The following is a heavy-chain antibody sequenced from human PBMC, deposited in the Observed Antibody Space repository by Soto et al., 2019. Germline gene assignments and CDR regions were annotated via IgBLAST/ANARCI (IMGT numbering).Heavy chain of an antibody. Sequence: SVKVSCKASGYTFTSYDINWVRQATGQGLEWMGGIIPIFGTANYAQKFQGRVTITADESTSTAYMELSSLRSEDTAVYYCARARGYSYGQDPWGQGTLVTVSS. CDR1: GYTFTSYD. CDR3: ARARGYSYGQDP. V-gene: IGHV1-69*13. D-gene: IGHD5-18*01. CDR2: IIPIFGTA. J-gene: IGHJ5*02.